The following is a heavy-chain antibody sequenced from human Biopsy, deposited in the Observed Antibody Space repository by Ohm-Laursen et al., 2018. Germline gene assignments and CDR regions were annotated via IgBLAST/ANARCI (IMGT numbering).Heavy chain of an antibody. D-gene: IGHD5-18*01. Sequence: SLRLSCAASGFTFNNYGMQWVRQAPGKGLEWVAFIFYDGSNTYYADSVKGRSTISRDNSRDTLYLQMSSLRAEDTAAYYCAKDRYNYTPIGGFSMDVWGQGTTVTVSS. CDR3: AKDRYNYTPIGGFSMDV. CDR1: GFTFNNYG. V-gene: IGHV3-30*18. CDR2: IFYDGSNT. J-gene: IGHJ6*02.